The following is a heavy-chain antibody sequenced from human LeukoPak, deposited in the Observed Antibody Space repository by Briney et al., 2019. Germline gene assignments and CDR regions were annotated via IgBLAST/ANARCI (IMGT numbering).Heavy chain of an antibody. CDR1: GFTFSSYE. V-gene: IGHV3-74*01. D-gene: IGHD5-24*01. J-gene: IGHJ3*02. CDR3: ATLMGAFDI. CDR2: INSDGSST. Sequence: GGSLRLSCAAPGFTFSSYEMNWVRQAPGKGLVWVSRINSDGSSTSYADSVKGRFTISRDNAKNTLYLQMNSLRAEDTAVYYCATLMGAFDIWGQGTMVTVSS.